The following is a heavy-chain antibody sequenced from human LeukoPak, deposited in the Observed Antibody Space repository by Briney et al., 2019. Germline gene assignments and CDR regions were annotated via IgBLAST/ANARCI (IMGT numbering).Heavy chain of an antibody. V-gene: IGHV3-30*18. CDR1: GFTFSSYG. J-gene: IGHJ3*02. D-gene: IGHD6-13*01. CDR2: ISYDGSNK. CDR3: AKGDSSSWYSAFDI. Sequence: SGGSLRLSCAASGFTFSSYGMHWVRQAPGKGLEWVAVISYDGSNKYYADSVKGRFTISRDNSKNTLYLQMNSLRAEDTAVYYCAKGDSSSWYSAFDIWGQGTMVTVSS.